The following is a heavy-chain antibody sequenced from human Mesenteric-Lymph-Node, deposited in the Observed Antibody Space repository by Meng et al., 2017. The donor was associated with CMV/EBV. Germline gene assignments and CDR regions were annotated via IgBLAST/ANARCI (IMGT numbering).Heavy chain of an antibody. CDR2: ISAYTGNT. Sequence: SGYPFTSYGISWVRHAPGQGLGWMGWISAYTGNTNYAPKLQGRVTMTTDTSTSTAYMELRSLRSDDTAVYYCARDGISSSWYSYYFDYWGQGTLVTVSS. CDR1: GYPFTSYG. D-gene: IGHD6-13*01. CDR3: ARDGISSSWYSYYFDY. J-gene: IGHJ4*02. V-gene: IGHV1-18*01.